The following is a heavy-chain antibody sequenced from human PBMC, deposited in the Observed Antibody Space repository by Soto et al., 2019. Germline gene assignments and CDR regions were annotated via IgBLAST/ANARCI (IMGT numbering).Heavy chain of an antibody. D-gene: IGHD3-9*01. J-gene: IGHJ3*02. V-gene: IGHV1-2*04. CDR3: ARELGYYDILTGYHHDAFDI. CDR1: GYTFTGYY. Sequence: ASVKVSCKASGYTFTGYYMHWVRQAPGQGLEWMGWINPNSGGTNYAQKFQGWVTMTRDTSISTAYMELSRLRSDDTAVYYCARELGYYDILTGYHHDAFDIWGQGTMVT. CDR2: INPNSGGT.